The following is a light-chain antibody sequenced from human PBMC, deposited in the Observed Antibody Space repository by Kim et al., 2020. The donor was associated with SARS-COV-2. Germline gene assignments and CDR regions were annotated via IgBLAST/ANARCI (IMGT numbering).Light chain of an antibody. CDR1: SNDIGDYNY. Sequence: QSALTQPASVSGSPGQSITISCTGTSNDIGDYNYVSWYQQHPGQAPKLMIYEVTYRPSGVSHRFSGSKSANAASLTITGLQAEDEADYYCSSYTSISTLVFGGGTKRPS. CDR2: EVT. J-gene: IGLJ3*02. V-gene: IGLV2-14*01. CDR3: SSYTSISTLV.